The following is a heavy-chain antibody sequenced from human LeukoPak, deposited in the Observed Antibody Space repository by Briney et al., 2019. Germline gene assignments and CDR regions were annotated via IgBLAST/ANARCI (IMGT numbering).Heavy chain of an antibody. CDR1: GFTFSSYS. Sequence: PGGSLRLSCAASGFTFSSYSMNWVRQAPGKGLEWVSSISSSGSYIYYADSVKGRFSSSRDNAKNSLFLQMNSLRAEDTAVYYCAREDSSGWYPAYDYWGQGTLVTVSS. J-gene: IGHJ4*02. D-gene: IGHD6-19*01. CDR3: AREDSSGWYPAYDY. V-gene: IGHV3-21*01. CDR2: ISSSGSYI.